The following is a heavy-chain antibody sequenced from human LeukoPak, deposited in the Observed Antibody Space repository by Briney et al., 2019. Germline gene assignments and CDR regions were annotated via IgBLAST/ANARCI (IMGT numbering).Heavy chain of an antibody. CDR3: ARLSGTYSRGGDH. J-gene: IGHJ4*02. Sequence: GGSLRLSRTASGFTFSDFHVSWIRQAPGKGLGWVSHISGSGYAIHHPGSVKGRFTISRDNAKNSLYLQMNSLRVEDSAVYYCARLSGTYSRGGDHWGQGTLVTVSS. CDR2: ISGSGYAI. CDR1: GFTFSDFH. V-gene: IGHV3-11*01. D-gene: IGHD1-26*01.